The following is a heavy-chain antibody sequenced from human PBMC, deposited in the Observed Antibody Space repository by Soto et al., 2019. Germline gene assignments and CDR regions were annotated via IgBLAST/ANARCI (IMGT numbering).Heavy chain of an antibody. CDR2: ISSSSSYI. D-gene: IGHD5-18*01. CDR1: GFTFSSYS. CDR3: AREGYGYPDKKEYYYYMDV. V-gene: IGHV3-21*01. J-gene: IGHJ6*03. Sequence: GGSLRLSCAASGFTFSSYSMNWVRQAPGKGLEWVSSISSSSSYIYYADSVKGRFTISRDNAKNSLYLQMNSLRAEDTAVYYCAREGYGYPDKKEYYYYMDVWGKGTTVTVSS.